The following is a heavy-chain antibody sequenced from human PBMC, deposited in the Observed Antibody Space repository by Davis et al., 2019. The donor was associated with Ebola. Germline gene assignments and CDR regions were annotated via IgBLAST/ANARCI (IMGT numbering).Heavy chain of an antibody. CDR2: ISAYNGNT. J-gene: IGHJ5*02. Sequence: AASVKVSCKASGYTFTSYSISWVRQAPGQGLEWMGWISAYNGNTNYAQKLQGRVTMTTDTSTSTAYMELRSLRSDDTAVYYCARDIAMVIGGWFDPWGQGTLVTVSS. CDR1: GYTFTSYS. CDR3: ARDIAMVIGGWFDP. D-gene: IGHD3-10*01. V-gene: IGHV1-18*01.